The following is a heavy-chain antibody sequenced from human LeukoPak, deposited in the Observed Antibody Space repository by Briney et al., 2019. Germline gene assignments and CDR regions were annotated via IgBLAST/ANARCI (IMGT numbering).Heavy chain of an antibody. V-gene: IGHV4-4*02. J-gene: IGHJ4*02. CDR2: VHLDGRT. CDR3: AREGGFYRPLDY. D-gene: IGHD3-3*01. Sequence: KASRTLSLTCDVSGGSVTSTYWWTWVRQPPGKGLEWIGEVHLDGRTNYNPSLKSRLIMSVDLPENHISLRLTSVTAADTAVYYCAREGGFYRPLDYSGQGTLVTVSS. CDR1: GGSVTSTYW.